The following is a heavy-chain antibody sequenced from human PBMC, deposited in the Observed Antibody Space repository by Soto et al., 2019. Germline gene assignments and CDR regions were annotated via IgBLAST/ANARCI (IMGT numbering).Heavy chain of an antibody. Sequence: GASVKVSCKASGYTFTSYDINWVRQATGQGLEWMGWMNPNSGNTGYAQKFQGRVTMTEDTSTDTAYMELSSLRSEDTAVYYCATLYGSGSFRWFDPWGQGTLXXVXS. J-gene: IGHJ5*02. D-gene: IGHD3-10*01. CDR3: ATLYGSGSFRWFDP. CDR1: GYTFTSYD. CDR2: MNPNSGNT. V-gene: IGHV1-8*01.